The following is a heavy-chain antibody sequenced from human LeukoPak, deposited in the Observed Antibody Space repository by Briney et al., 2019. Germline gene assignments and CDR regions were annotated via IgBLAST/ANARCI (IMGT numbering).Heavy chain of an antibody. CDR2: IYYSGST. CDR1: GGSISSSSYY. D-gene: IGHD2-15*01. Sequence: SETLSLTCTVSGGSISSSSYYWGWIRQPPGKGLEWIGSIYYSGSTYYNPSLKSRVTISVDTSKNQFSLKLSSVTAADAAVYYCAVVVAASAFAFDIWGQGTMVTVSS. V-gene: IGHV4-39*07. CDR3: AVVVAASAFAFDI. J-gene: IGHJ3*02.